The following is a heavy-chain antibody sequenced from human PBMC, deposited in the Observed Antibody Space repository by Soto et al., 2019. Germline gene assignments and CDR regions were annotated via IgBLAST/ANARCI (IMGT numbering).Heavy chain of an antibody. Sequence: SGESLKISCKGSGYTFPSYWIGWVRQMPGKGLEWMGIIYPDDSDTRYSPSFQGQVTISADKSINTAYLQWSRLKASDTAIYYCARLVTTVTPPDYWGQGTLVTVSS. CDR2: IYPDDSDT. CDR1: GYTFPSYW. CDR3: ARLVTTVTPPDY. V-gene: IGHV5-51*01. J-gene: IGHJ4*02. D-gene: IGHD4-17*01.